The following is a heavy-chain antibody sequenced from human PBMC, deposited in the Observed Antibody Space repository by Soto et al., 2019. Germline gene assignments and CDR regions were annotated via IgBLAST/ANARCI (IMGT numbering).Heavy chain of an antibody. J-gene: IGHJ6*02. V-gene: IGHV6-1*01. CDR3: ARVSTNYYDSSGPTYYYGMDV. Sequence: TLSLTCAISGDSVFSNTAAWNWIRQSPSRGLEWLGRTYYRSKWYNDYAVSVKSRITINPDTSKNQFSLQLNSVTPEDTAVYYCARVSTNYYDSSGPTYYYGMDVWGQGTTVTVSS. CDR2: TYYRSKWYN. CDR1: GDSVFSNTAA. D-gene: IGHD3-22*01.